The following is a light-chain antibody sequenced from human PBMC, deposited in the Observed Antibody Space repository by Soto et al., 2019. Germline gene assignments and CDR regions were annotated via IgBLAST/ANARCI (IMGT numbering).Light chain of an antibody. J-gene: IGKJ1*01. CDR3: QQYHIYSWT. CDR2: KAS. Sequence: DIQMTQSPSTLSASVGDRVTITCRASENIGAWLAWYQQKPGKAPKLLIYKASSLESGVPSRFSAGGSGTEFTLTISSLQPDDFATYYCQQYHIYSWTFGQGTKVEIK. V-gene: IGKV1-5*03. CDR1: ENIGAW.